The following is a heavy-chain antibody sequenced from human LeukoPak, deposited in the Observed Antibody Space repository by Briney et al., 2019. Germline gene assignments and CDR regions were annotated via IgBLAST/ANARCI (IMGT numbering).Heavy chain of an antibody. CDR2: ISYDGSNK. V-gene: IGHV3-30*18. J-gene: IGHJ4*02. D-gene: IGHD6-19*01. CDR1: GFTFSSCG. CDR3: AKDRGSSGWYSDY. Sequence: GRSLRLSCAASGFTFSSCGMHWVRQAPGKGLEWGAVISYDGSNKYYADSVKGLFTISGDNSKNTLYLQMNSLRAEDTAVYYCAKDRGSSGWYSDYWGQGTLVTASS.